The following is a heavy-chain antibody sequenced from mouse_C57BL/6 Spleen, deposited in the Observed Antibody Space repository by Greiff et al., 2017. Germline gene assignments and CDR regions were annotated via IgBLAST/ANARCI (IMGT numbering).Heavy chain of an antibody. V-gene: IGHV1-52*01. CDR1: GYTFTSYW. CDR3: ARADYDEVFDY. D-gene: IGHD2-4*01. J-gene: IGHJ2*01. Sequence: QVQLQQPGAELVRPGSSVKLSCKASGYTFTSYWMHWVKQRPIQGLEWIGNIDPSDSETHYNQKFKDKATLTVDKSSSTADMQLSSLTSEDAAVYYWARADYDEVFDYWGQGTTLTVSS. CDR2: IDPSDSET.